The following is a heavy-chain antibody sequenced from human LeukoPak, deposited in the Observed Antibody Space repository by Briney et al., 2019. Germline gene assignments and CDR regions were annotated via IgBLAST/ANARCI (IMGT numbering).Heavy chain of an antibody. D-gene: IGHD6-19*01. CDR2: IIPIFGTA. CDR3: ARDIAVAGTSLYY. Sequence: GASLKVSCKASGGTFSSYAISWVRPAPGQGVEWMGGIIPIFGTANYAQKFQGRVTITADESTSTAYMELSSLRSEDTAVYYCARDIAVAGTSLYYWGEGTLVTVSS. CDR1: GGTFSSYA. J-gene: IGHJ4*02. V-gene: IGHV1-69*13.